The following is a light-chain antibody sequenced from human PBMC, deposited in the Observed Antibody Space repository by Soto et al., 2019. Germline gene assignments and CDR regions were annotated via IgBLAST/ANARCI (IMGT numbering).Light chain of an antibody. Sequence: QSVLTQPPSASGTPGQTVTISCSGSTSNLGSNFIYWYQQLPGAAPKLLISRNRQRPSGVPDRFSGSKSGTSGSLVISGLRSEDEADYHCASWDDSLSGVVFGGGTKLTGL. CDR3: ASWDDSLSGVV. CDR1: TSNLGSNF. CDR2: RNR. J-gene: IGLJ3*02. V-gene: IGLV1-47*01.